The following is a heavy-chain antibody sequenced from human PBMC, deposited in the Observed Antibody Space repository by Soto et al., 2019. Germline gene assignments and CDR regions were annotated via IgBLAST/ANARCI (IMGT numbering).Heavy chain of an antibody. V-gene: IGHV4-31*03. CDR3: ARGRATVTHGGYYYYGMDV. CDR1: GGSISSGGYY. J-gene: IGHJ6*02. D-gene: IGHD4-4*01. CDR2: IYYSGST. Sequence: PSETLSLTCTVSGGSISSGGYYWSWIRQHPGKGLEWIGYIYYSGSTYYNPSLKSRVTISVDTSKNQFSLKLSSVTAAGTAVYYCARGRATVTHGGYYYYGMDVWGQGTTVTVSS.